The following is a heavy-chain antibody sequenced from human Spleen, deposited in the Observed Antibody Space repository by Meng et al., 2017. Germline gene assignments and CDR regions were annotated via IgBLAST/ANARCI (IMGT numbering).Heavy chain of an antibody. CDR3: ARLTGRYYFDY. D-gene: IGHD1-26*01. CDR1: GGSVSSGSYY. V-gene: IGHV4-61*01. CDR2: IYYSGST. Sequence: QVQLQEPGPGLVKPSETLSLTCTVSGGSVSSGSYYWSWIRQPPGKGLEWIGYIYYSGSTNYNPSLKSRVTISVDTSKNQFSLKLSSVTAADTAVYYCARLTGRYYFDYWGQGTLVTVSS. J-gene: IGHJ4*02.